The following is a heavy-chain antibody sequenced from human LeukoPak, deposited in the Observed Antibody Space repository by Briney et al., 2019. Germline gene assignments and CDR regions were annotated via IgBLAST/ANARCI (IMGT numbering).Heavy chain of an antibody. CDR3: ARDRGVTTNSPRYYYYYGMDV. Sequence: SQTLSLTCTVSGGSISSGGYYWSWIRQHPGKGLEWIGYIYYSGSTYYNPSPKSRVTISVDTSKNQFSLKLSSVTAADTAVYYCARDRGVTTNSPRYYYYYGMDVWGQGTTVAVSS. CDR2: IYYSGST. D-gene: IGHD3-10*01. J-gene: IGHJ6*02. V-gene: IGHV4-31*03. CDR1: GGSISSGGYY.